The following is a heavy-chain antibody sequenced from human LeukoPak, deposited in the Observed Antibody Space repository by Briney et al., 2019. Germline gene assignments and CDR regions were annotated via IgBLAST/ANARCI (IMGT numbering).Heavy chain of an antibody. J-gene: IGHJ5*02. CDR2: IYYSGST. CDR1: GGSISSYY. D-gene: IGHD6-13*01. Sequence: SETLSLTCTVSGGSISSYYWSWIRQPPGKGLEWIGYIYYSGSTNYNPSLKSRVTISVDTSKNQFSLKLSSVTAADTAVYYCARSYSSSWFDPWGQGTLVTVSS. CDR3: ARSYSSSWFDP. V-gene: IGHV4-59*08.